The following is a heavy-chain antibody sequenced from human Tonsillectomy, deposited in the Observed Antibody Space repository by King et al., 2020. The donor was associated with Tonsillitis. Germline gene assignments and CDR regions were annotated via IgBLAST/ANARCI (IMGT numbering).Heavy chain of an antibody. D-gene: IGHD3-9*01. V-gene: IGHV4-30-2*01. CDR2: MFYSGSA. J-gene: IGHJ5*01. CDR3: ARAANDFDWLLHPWFDP. CDR1: GGSISSGTYS. Sequence: QLQESGSRLVMPSQTLSLTCTVSGGSISSGTYSWSWIRQPPGKGLEWIGYMFYSGSAYYNPSFKSRVTLSVDRSKNQFSLKLKSVTAADTAMYYCARAANDFDWLLHPWFDPWGQGTLVTVSS.